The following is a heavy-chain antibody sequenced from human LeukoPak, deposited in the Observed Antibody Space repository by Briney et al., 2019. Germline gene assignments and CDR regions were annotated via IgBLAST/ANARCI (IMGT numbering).Heavy chain of an antibody. CDR2: IYYSGST. D-gene: IGHD5-24*01. CDR3: ASREVEMATKDWYFDL. Sequence: SETLSLTCTVSGGSISSSSYYWGWIRQPPGKGLEWIGSIYYSGSTYYNPSLKSRVTISVDTSKNQFSLKLSSVTAADTAVYYCASREVEMATKDWYFDLWGRGTLVTVSS. V-gene: IGHV4-39*01. J-gene: IGHJ2*01. CDR1: GGSISSSSYY.